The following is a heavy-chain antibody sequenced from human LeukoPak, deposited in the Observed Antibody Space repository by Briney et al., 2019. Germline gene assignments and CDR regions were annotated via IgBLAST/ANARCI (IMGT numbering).Heavy chain of an antibody. CDR1: GSTFSDYW. CDR2: IKPDGSDQ. Sequence: PGGSLRLSCAASGSTFSDYWMNWVRQTPGKGLEWVANIKPDGSDQYYVDSVKGRFTISRDNARNSLSLQMNSLRAEDTAVYYCASENFVNWGQGTLVTVSS. J-gene: IGHJ4*02. D-gene: IGHD1-7*01. V-gene: IGHV3-7*05. CDR3: ASENFVN.